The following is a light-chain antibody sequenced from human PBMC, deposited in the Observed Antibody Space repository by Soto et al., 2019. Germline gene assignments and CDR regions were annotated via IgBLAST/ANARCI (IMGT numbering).Light chain of an antibody. CDR3: QQYVSSVYT. CDR1: QSVYSSY. J-gene: IGKJ2*01. V-gene: IGKV3-20*01. CDR2: GAS. Sequence: EIVLTQSPGTLSLSPGESATLSCRASQSVYSSYLAWYQQKPGQAPRLLIYGASTRATGIPHRFSGSGSGTDFTLTISRLEPEDFEVYYCQQYVSSVYTFGQGTKVDIK.